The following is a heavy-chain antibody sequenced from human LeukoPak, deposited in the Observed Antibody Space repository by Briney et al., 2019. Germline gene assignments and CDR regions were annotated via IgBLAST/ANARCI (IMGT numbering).Heavy chain of an antibody. CDR1: GFTFSGFA. V-gene: IGHV3-64D*06. D-gene: IGHD3-16*01. J-gene: IGHJ3*02. Sequence: GGSLRLSCSASGFTFSGFAMHWVRQAPGKGLEYVSGINNNGSTTYYADSVKARFTISRDNSKNSLFLQMTSLRAEDTAVYFCVKTMITFGGVIRTDAFDMWGQGTLVTVSS. CDR2: INNNGSTT. CDR3: VKTMITFGGVIRTDAFDM.